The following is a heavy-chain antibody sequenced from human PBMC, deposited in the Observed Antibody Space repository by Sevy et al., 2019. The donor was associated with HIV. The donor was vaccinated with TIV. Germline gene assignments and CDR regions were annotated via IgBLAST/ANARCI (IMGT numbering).Heavy chain of an antibody. V-gene: IGHV4-59*01. CDR1: GGSITRYY. Sequence: SETLSLTCNVSGGSITRYYWNWIRQTPGKGLEWIAFVCYTGKTNYNPSLKSRATVSLDTSKSQFSLKLSSVTAADTAVYYCARGGAGRQFDYYYYMDVWGKGTTVTVSS. J-gene: IGHJ6*03. CDR3: ARGGAGRQFDYYYYMDV. CDR2: VCYTGKT. D-gene: IGHD6-6*01.